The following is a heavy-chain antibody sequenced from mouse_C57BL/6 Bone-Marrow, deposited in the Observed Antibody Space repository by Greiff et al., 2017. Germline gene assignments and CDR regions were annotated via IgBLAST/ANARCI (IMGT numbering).Heavy chain of an antibody. CDR2: IYPGDGDT. V-gene: IGHV1-82*01. D-gene: IGHD1-1*01. CDR3: APHYYGSTYFDY. J-gene: IGHJ2*01. CDR1: GYAFSSSW. Sequence: VVEPGASVKISCKASGYAFSSSWMNWVKQRPGKGLEWIGRIYPGDGDTNYNGKFKGKATLTADKSSSTAYMQLSSLTSEDSAVYFCAPHYYGSTYFDYWGQGTTLTVSS.